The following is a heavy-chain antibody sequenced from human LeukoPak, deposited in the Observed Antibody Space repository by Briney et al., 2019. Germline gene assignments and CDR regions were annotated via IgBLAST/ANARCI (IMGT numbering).Heavy chain of an antibody. J-gene: IGHJ5*02. Sequence: GGSLRLSCAASGFTFRSYWMSWIRQAPGKGLEWVANIKQDGSEKSFLGSVKGRFAISRDESENTRYLQMNSLRVEDTAVYFCARDRAALQDWVEFDPWGQGTPVIVSS. CDR2: IKQDGSEK. CDR3: ARDRAALQDWVEFDP. CDR1: GFTFRSYW. V-gene: IGHV3-7*01. D-gene: IGHD3/OR15-3a*01.